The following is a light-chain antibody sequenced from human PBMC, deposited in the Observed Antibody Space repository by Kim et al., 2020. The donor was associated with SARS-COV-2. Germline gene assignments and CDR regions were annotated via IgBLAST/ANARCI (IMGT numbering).Light chain of an antibody. Sequence: VALGQTVRITCQGDSLRSYYASWYQQKPGQAPVLVIYGKNNRPSGIPDRFSGSSSGNTASLTITGAQAEDEADYYSNSRDSSGNQVFGGGTQLTVL. CDR1: SLRSYY. CDR2: GKN. CDR3: NSRDSSGNQV. V-gene: IGLV3-19*01. J-gene: IGLJ2*01.